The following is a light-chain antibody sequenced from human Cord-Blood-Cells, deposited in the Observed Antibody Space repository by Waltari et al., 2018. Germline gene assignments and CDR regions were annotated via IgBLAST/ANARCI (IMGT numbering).Light chain of an antibody. J-gene: IGLJ3*02. CDR1: SSNIGSNT. Sequence: QSVLTQPPSASGTPGQRVTTSCSGSSSNIGSNTVNWYQQLPGTAPKLLIYGTNARPSGVPDRFSGSKSGTSASLAISGLQSEDEADYYCAAWDDSLNGWVFGGGTKLTVL. CDR3: AAWDDSLNGWV. CDR2: GTN. V-gene: IGLV1-44*01.